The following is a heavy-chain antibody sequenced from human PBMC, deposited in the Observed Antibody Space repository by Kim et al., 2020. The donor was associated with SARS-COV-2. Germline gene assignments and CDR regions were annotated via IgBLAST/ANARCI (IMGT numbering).Heavy chain of an antibody. CDR2: ISWNSGSI. Sequence: GGSLRLSCAASGFTFDDYAMHWVRQAPGKGLEWVSGISWNSGSIGYADSVKGRFTISRDNAKNSLYLQMNSLRAEDTALYYCAKDKTPHLWFGELPGPLANDYWGQGTLVTVSS. V-gene: IGHV3-9*01. J-gene: IGHJ4*02. D-gene: IGHD3-10*01. CDR1: GFTFDDYA. CDR3: AKDKTPHLWFGELPGPLANDY.